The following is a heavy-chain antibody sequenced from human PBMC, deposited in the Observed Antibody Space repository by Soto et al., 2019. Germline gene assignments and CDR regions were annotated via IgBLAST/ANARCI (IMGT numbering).Heavy chain of an antibody. Sequence: QVQLVQSGAEVKKPGASVTVSCKTSGYTFSNYGINWVRQAPGQGLEWMGWITVYNGNTNYAQTVQGSVTITTDTSTGTVYMELRSLKSDATAIYYCSSFIIVGGWFDPNYYRGMDVWGQGTTVTVSS. CDR1: GYTFSNYG. J-gene: IGHJ6*02. CDR3: SSFIIVGGWFDPNYYRGMDV. V-gene: IGHV1-18*01. D-gene: IGHD6-19*01. CDR2: ITVYNGNT.